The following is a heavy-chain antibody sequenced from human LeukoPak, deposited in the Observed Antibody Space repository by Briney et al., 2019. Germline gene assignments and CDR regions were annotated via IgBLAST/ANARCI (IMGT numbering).Heavy chain of an antibody. V-gene: IGHV3-48*03. Sequence: GGSLRLSCAASGFTFSSYEMNWVRQAPGKGLEWVSYISSSGSTIYYADSVKGRFTISRDNAKNSLYLQMNSLRAEDTALYYCAKEGLGYCSGGSCYSGAFDIWGQGTMVTVSS. J-gene: IGHJ3*02. D-gene: IGHD2-15*01. CDR2: ISSSGSTI. CDR1: GFTFSSYE. CDR3: AKEGLGYCSGGSCYSGAFDI.